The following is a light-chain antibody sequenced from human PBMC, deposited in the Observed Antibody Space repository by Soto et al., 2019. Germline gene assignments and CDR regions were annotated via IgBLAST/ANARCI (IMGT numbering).Light chain of an antibody. CDR1: SGHSSYA. CDR2: LSSDGSH. V-gene: IGLV4-69*01. CDR3: QTWDTGARVV. Sequence: QSVLTQSPSASASLGASVKLTCTLSSGHSSYAIAWHQQQPEKGPRYLMKLSSDGSHSKGDGIPDRFSGSSSGAERYLTISSLQSEDEADYYCQTWDTGARVVFGGGTQLPS. J-gene: IGLJ2*01.